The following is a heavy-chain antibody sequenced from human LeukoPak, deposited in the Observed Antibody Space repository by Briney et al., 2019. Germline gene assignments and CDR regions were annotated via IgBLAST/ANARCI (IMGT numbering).Heavy chain of an antibody. D-gene: IGHD1-14*01. CDR3: ARLRRLYGMDV. Sequence: SVKVSCKASGGTFSSYAISWVRQAPGQGLEWMGRIIPILGIANYAQKFQGRVTITADKSTSTAYMELSSLRSEDTAVYYCARLRRLYGMDVWGQGTTVTVSS. CDR2: IIPILGIA. CDR1: GGTFSSYA. V-gene: IGHV1-69*04. J-gene: IGHJ6*02.